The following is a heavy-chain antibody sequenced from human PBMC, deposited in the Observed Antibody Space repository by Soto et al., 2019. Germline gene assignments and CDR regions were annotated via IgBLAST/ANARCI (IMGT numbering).Heavy chain of an antibody. CDR3: ARPAAGYCSSTSCSQFDY. CDR2: INPNSGGT. V-gene: IGHV1-2*04. D-gene: IGHD2-2*01. J-gene: IGHJ4*02. Sequence: ASVKVSCKASGYTFPSYGIIWVRQATRQGLEWMGWINPNSGGTNYAEKFQGWVTMTRDTSISTAYMELSRLRSDDTAVYYCARPAAGYCSSTSCSQFDYWGQGTLVTVSS. CDR1: GYTFPSYG.